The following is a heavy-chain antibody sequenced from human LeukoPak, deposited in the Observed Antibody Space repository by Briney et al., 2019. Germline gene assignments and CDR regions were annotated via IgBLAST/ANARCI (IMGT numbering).Heavy chain of an antibody. CDR2: IYYSGST. J-gene: IGHJ4*02. CDR1: GGSISSSIYY. CDR3: ASLGRGAADY. Sequence: SETLSLTCTVSGGSISSSIYYWGWIRQPPGKGLEWIGSIYYSGSTYYNPSLKSRVTISVDTSKNQFSLKLTSVTAADTAVYYCASLGRGAADYWGQGTLVTVSS. V-gene: IGHV4-39*01. D-gene: IGHD6-13*01.